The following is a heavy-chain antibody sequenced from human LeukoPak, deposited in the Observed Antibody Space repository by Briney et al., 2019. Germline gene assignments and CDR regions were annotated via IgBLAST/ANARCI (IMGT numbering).Heavy chain of an antibody. J-gene: IGHJ4*02. Sequence: EASVKVSCKASGYTFTGYYMHWVRPAPGQGLEWMGWINPNSGGTNYAQKFQGRVTMTRDTSITTAYMELSRLRSDDTAVYYCATSEAMITLMATPSDYWGQGTLVTVPS. CDR1: GYTFTGYY. D-gene: IGHD3-16*01. V-gene: IGHV1-2*02. CDR2: INPNSGGT. CDR3: ATSEAMITLMATPSDY.